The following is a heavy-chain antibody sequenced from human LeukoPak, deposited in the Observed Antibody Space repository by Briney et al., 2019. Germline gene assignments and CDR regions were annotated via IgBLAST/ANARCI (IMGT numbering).Heavy chain of an antibody. J-gene: IGHJ3*02. Sequence: SVKVSCKASGGTFISYAISWVRQAPGQGLEWMGGIIPIFGTANYAQKFQGRVTITADESTSTAYMELSSLRSEDTAVYYCARESIVHDAFDIWGQGIMVTVSS. CDR2: IIPIFGTA. V-gene: IGHV1-69*13. D-gene: IGHD2-15*01. CDR1: GGTFISYA. CDR3: ARESIVHDAFDI.